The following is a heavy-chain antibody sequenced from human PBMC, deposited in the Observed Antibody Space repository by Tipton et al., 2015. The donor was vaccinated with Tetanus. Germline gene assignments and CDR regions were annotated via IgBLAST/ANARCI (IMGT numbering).Heavy chain of an antibody. CDR1: GCIFNNYW. Sequence: VQLVQSGGEVKKPGESLKISCKGSGCIFNNYWIGWVRQKPGKGLEWIGIIYPGDSDTRYSPSFQGQVTISVDKSINTAYLQWSSLKASDTSMFYCARAHCTDGVCNFDFWGQGALVTVAS. CDR2: IYPGDSDT. J-gene: IGHJ4*02. V-gene: IGHV5-51*01. D-gene: IGHD2-8*01. CDR3: ARAHCTDGVCNFDF.